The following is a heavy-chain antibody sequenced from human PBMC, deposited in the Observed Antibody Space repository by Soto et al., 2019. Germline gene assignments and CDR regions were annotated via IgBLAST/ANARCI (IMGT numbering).Heavy chain of an antibody. CDR2: ISPRDGRT. J-gene: IGHJ4*02. Sequence: QVHLVQSGAEVKTPGASVMISCQASGDTFTNYYIDWVRQAPGQGLEWMGIISPRDGRTYYAQRFQGRLTVTRDASTATVFMDLSSLRSDDTAVYFCARALTDFDLWGPGTLVTVSS. V-gene: IGHV1-46*01. D-gene: IGHD7-27*01. CDR3: ARALTDFDL. CDR1: GDTFTNYY.